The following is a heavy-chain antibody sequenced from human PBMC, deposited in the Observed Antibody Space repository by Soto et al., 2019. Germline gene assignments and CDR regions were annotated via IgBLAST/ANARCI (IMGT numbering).Heavy chain of an antibody. CDR1: GFTFSSYA. CDR3: AKETYYDFWSGYYTDYYYYMDV. Sequence: GGSLRLSCAASGFTFSSYAMSWVRQAPGKGLEWVSAISGSGGSTYYADSVKGRFTISRDNSKNTRYLQMNSLRAEDTAVYYCAKETYYDFWSGYYTDYYYYMDVWGKGTTVTVSS. J-gene: IGHJ6*03. D-gene: IGHD3-3*01. V-gene: IGHV3-23*01. CDR2: ISGSGGST.